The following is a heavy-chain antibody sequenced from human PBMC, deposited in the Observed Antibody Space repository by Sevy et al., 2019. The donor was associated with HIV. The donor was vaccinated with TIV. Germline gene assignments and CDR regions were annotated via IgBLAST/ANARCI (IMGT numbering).Heavy chain of an antibody. CDR3: ARDLEFYAYGDYGPAFMPDY. J-gene: IGHJ4*02. D-gene: IGHD3-16*01. V-gene: IGHV3-33*01. CDR1: GFTFSTYG. CDR2: IWFDGSNT. Sequence: GGSLRLSCAASGFTFSTYGMHWVRQAPGKGLEWVAVIWFDGSNTYYADSVKGRFTISRDIAKNTRHLQMNSLRAEDTAVYYCARDLEFYAYGDYGPAFMPDYWGQGTLVTVSS.